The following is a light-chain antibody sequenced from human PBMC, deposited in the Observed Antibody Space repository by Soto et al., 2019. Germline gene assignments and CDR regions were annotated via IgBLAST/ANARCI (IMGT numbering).Light chain of an antibody. CDR1: SSDVGGYKY. V-gene: IGLV2-14*03. CDR3: SSYSSSSLYV. CDR2: DVN. J-gene: IGLJ1*01. Sequence: QSALTQPASVSGSPGQSLTISCTGTSSDVGGYKYVSWYQHHPGKAPKLMIYDVNNRPSGVSNRFFGSKSGNTASLTISGLQAEDEADYYCSSYSSSSLYVFGTATKVTVL.